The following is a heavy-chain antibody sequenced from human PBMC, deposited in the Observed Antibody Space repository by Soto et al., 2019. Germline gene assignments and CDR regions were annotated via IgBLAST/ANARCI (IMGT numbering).Heavy chain of an antibody. J-gene: IGHJ4*02. D-gene: IGHD5-18*01. CDR2: ISGSGGST. V-gene: IGHV3-23*01. Sequence: EVQLLESGGGLVQPGGSLRLSCAASGFTLSSYAMSWVRQAPGKGLEWVSAISGSGGSTYYADSVKGRFTISRDNSKNTLYLQMNSLRAEDTAVYYCAKNLKMDTAMVGGYYFDYWGQGTLVTVSS. CDR3: AKNLKMDTAMVGGYYFDY. CDR1: GFTLSSYA.